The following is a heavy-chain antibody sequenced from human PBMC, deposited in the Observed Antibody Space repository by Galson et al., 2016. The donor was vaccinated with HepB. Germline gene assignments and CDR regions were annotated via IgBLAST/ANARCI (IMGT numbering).Heavy chain of an antibody. Sequence: ETLSLTCTVSGDSISSGSYYWGWIRQTPGKGLEWIGMLYYTGITFYTPSLESRVTISVDTSKNHFSLRMTSMTAADTAVYYCARGRRFGELLRIVGWFDSWGQGTLVTVSP. J-gene: IGHJ5*01. CDR3: ARGRRFGELLRIVGWFDS. D-gene: IGHD3-10*01. V-gene: IGHV4-39*02. CDR2: LYYTGIT. CDR1: GDSISSGSYY.